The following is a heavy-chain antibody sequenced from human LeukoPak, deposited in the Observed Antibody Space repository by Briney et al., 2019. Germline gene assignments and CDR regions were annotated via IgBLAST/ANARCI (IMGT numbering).Heavy chain of an antibody. CDR1: GGTFSSYA. J-gene: IGHJ4*02. Sequence: VASVKVSCKASGGTFSSYAISWVRQAPGQGLEWMGGIIPIFGTANYAQKFQGRVTITADESTSTAYMELSSLRSEDTAVYYCAMVTAALYFDYWGQGTLVTVSS. CDR2: IIPIFGTA. V-gene: IGHV1-69*01. D-gene: IGHD2-21*02. CDR3: AMVTAALYFDY.